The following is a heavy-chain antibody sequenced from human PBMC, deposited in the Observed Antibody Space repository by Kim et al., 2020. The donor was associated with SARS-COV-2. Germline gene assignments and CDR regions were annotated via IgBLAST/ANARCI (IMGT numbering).Heavy chain of an antibody. Sequence: ASVKVSCKASGYTFSGYYMHWVREAPGQGLEWMGRTNPNSGGTIYAQKFQGRVAMTRDTSISTAYMELSRLRSDDTAVYYCARDFLGVMITFGGAPGGYW. CDR2: TNPNSGGT. CDR3: ARDFLGVMITFGGAPGGYW. J-gene: IGHJ2*01. D-gene: IGHD3-16*01. CDR1: GYTFSGYY. V-gene: IGHV1-2*06.